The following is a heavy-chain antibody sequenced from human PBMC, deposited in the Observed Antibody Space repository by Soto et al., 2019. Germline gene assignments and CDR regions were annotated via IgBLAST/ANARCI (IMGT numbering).Heavy chain of an antibody. CDR3: ARNKYRSGWWRAVRFDP. V-gene: IGHV1-2*02. D-gene: IGHD6-19*01. J-gene: IGHJ5*02. Sequence: EASVKVSCKASGYTFTGYYMHWVRQAPGQGLEWMGWINPNSGGTNYAQKFQGRVTMTRDTSISTAYMELSRLRSDDTAVYYWARNKYRSGWWRAVRFDPWGRGTLVTVSS. CDR2: INPNSGGT. CDR1: GYTFTGYY.